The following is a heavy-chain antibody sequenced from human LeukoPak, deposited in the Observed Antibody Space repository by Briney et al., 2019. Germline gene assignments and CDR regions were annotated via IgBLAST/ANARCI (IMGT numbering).Heavy chain of an antibody. Sequence: GASVKVSCKASGYTFTGYYMHWVRQAPGQGLEWMGRINPNSGCTNYAQKFQGRVTMTRDTSISTAYMELSRLRSDDTAVYYCAVYNWNHLGHWFDPWGQGTLVTVSS. D-gene: IGHD1-14*01. V-gene: IGHV1-2*06. CDR1: GYTFTGYY. CDR3: AVYNWNHLGHWFDP. J-gene: IGHJ5*02. CDR2: INPNSGCT.